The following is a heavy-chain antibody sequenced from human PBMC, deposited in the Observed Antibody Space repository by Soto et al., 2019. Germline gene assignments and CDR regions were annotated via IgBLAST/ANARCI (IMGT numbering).Heavy chain of an antibody. V-gene: IGHV3-30-3*01. D-gene: IGHD3-3*01. J-gene: IGHJ6*02. CDR1: GFTFSSYA. Sequence: GGSLRLSCAASGFTFSSYAMHWVRQAPGKGLEWVAVISYDGSNKYHADSVKGRLTISRDNSKNTLYLQMNSLRAEDTAVFYCASGLSSYDFWSGYYPNYAMDVWGQGTTVTVSS. CDR3: ASGLSSYDFWSGYYPNYAMDV. CDR2: ISYDGSNK.